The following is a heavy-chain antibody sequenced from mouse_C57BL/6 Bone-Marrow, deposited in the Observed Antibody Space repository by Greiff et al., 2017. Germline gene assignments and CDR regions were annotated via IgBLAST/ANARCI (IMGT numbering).Heavy chain of an antibody. CDR2: IYPRNGNT. Sequence: QVQLQQSGAELARPGASVTLSCKASGYTFTSYGISWVKQRTGQGLEWIGEIYPRNGNTYYNEKFKGKATLTADKSSSTAYMELRSLTSEDSAVYFCARETTVVATDFDYWGQGTTLTVSS. J-gene: IGHJ2*01. D-gene: IGHD1-1*01. CDR1: GYTFTSYG. V-gene: IGHV1-81*01. CDR3: ARETTVVATDFDY.